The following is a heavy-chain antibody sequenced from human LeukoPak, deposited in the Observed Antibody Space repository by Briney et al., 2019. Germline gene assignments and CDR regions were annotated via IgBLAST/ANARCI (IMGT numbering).Heavy chain of an antibody. CDR1: GFTFDDYA. D-gene: IGHD6-13*01. V-gene: IGHV3-9*01. CDR3: AKNEQPLVREGGPFDY. Sequence: GGSLRLSCAASGFTFDDYAMHWVRQAPGKGLEWVSGISWNSGSIGYADSVKGRFTISRDNAKNSPYLQMNSLRAEDTALYYCAKNEQPLVREGGPFDYWGQGTLVTVSS. CDR2: ISWNSGSI. J-gene: IGHJ4*02.